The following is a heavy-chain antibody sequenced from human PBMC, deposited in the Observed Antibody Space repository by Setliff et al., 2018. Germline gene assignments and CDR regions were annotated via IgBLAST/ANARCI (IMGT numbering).Heavy chain of an antibody. Sequence: PGGSLRLSCTASGFTFSTYSMHWVRQAPGRGLEWVAVISYDGGKTYHADSVKGRFTISRDNSKNTLYLQMSSLRADDTAVYFCRLWLHETMRDYWGQGTLVTVSS. CDR1: GFTFSTYS. D-gene: IGHD3-10*01. J-gene: IGHJ4*02. CDR3: RLWLHETMRDY. CDR2: ISYDGGKT. V-gene: IGHV3-30*14.